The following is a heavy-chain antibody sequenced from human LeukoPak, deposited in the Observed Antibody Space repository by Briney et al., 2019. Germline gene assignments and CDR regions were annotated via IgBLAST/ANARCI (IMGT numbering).Heavy chain of an antibody. CDR2: IYHNGAP. CDR1: VGSISSGNW. Sequence: PSETLSLTCGVSVGSISSGNWWSWVRQSPGKGLEWIGEIYHNGAPNYNPSLKSRVTISADTFKNHFSLKLTSVTAADTVVYYCATAPILRGEGGEHYKYGMDVWGQGTTVIVSS. J-gene: IGHJ6*02. D-gene: IGHD2-2*02. V-gene: IGHV4/OR15-8*01. CDR3: ATAPILRGEGGEHYKYGMDV.